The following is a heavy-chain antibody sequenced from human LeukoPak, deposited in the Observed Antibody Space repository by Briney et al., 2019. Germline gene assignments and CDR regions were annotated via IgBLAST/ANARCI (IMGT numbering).Heavy chain of an antibody. V-gene: IGHV3-23*01. D-gene: IGHD6-19*01. CDR1: GFTFSSYA. J-gene: IGHJ4*02. CDR2: ISGSGGST. Sequence: GGSLRLSCAASGFTFSSYAMSWVRQAPGKGLEWVSAISGSGGSTYYADSVKGRFTISRDNSKNTLYLQMNSLRAEDTAVYYCAKVDFSSIEQWLGYWGQGTLVTVSS. CDR3: AKVDFSSIEQWLGY.